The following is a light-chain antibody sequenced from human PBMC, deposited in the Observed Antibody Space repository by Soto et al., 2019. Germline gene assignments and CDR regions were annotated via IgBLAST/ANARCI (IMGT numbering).Light chain of an antibody. Sequence: EIVLTQSPATLSLSPGERATLSCRASQSVSSYLAWYQQKPGQAPRLLIYGASNRATGIPDRFSGSGSGTDFTLTISSLEPEDFAVFYCQQRSVWPWTFGQGTKVDIK. CDR2: GAS. CDR1: QSVSSY. CDR3: QQRSVWPWT. J-gene: IGKJ1*01. V-gene: IGKV3-11*01.